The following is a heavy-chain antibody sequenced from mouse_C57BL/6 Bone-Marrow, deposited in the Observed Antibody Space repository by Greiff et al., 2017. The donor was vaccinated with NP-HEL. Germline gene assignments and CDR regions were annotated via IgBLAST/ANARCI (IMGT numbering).Heavy chain of an antibody. CDR2: ISSGSSTI. CDR3: ARPSLYYYGSSPWFAY. Sequence: EVKLVESGGGLVKPGGSLKLSCAASGFTFSDYGMHWVRQAPEKGLEWVAYISSGSSTIYYADTVKGRFTISRDNAKNTLFLQMTSLRSEDTAMYYCARPSLYYYGSSPWFAYWGQGTLVTVSA. D-gene: IGHD1-1*01. J-gene: IGHJ3*01. V-gene: IGHV5-17*01. CDR1: GFTFSDYG.